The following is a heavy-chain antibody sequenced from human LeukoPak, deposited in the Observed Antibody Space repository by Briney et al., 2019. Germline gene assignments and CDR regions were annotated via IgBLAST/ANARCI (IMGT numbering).Heavy chain of an antibody. V-gene: IGHV4-31*03. Sequence: SSETLSLTCTVSGGSISSGGYYWSWIRQHPGKGLEWIGYIYYSGSTYYNPSLKSRLTISVDTSKNQFSLKLSSVTAADTAVYYCARHEYSSSFWFDPWGQGTLVTVSS. J-gene: IGHJ5*02. CDR2: IYYSGST. CDR3: ARHEYSSSFWFDP. D-gene: IGHD6-6*01. CDR1: GGSISSGGYY.